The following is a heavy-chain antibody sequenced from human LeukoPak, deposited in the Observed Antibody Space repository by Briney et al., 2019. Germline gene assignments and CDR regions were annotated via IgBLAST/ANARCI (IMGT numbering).Heavy chain of an antibody. CDR2: ISSSGSTI. CDR3: ARGARDYGDYYYYYYMDV. J-gene: IGHJ6*03. V-gene: IGHV3-11*04. CDR1: GFTFSDYY. D-gene: IGHD4-17*01. Sequence: GGSLRLSCAASGFTFSDYYMSWIRQAPGKGLEWVSYISSSGSTIYYADSVKGRFTISRDNAKNSLYLQMNSLRAEDTAVYYCARGARDYGDYYYYYYMDVWGKGTTVTVSS.